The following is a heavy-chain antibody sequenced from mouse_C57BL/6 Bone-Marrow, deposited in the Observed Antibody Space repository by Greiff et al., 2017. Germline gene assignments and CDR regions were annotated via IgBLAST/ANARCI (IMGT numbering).Heavy chain of an antibody. Sequence: EVKLMESGGGLVQPGGSLKLSCAASGFTFSDYYMYWVRQTPEKRLEWVAYISNGGGSTYYPDTVKGRFTISRDNAKNTLYLQMSRLKSEDTAMYYCARVTYSNPWFAYWGQGTLVTVSA. D-gene: IGHD2-5*01. CDR1: GFTFSDYY. CDR3: ARVTYSNPWFAY. CDR2: ISNGGGST. J-gene: IGHJ3*01. V-gene: IGHV5-12*01.